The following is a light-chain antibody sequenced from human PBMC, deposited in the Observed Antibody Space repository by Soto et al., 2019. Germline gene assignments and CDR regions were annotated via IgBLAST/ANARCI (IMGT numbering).Light chain of an antibody. CDR1: SGHSSYA. Sequence: QSVLTQSPSASASLGASVKLTCTLSSGHSSYAIAWHQQQPEKGPRYLMKLSSDGSHSKGDVIPDRFSGSISGAERYLTISSLQYEDEADYYCQTWDTGARVVFGGGTKLTVL. J-gene: IGLJ2*01. CDR2: LSSDGSH. V-gene: IGLV4-69*01. CDR3: QTWDTGARVV.